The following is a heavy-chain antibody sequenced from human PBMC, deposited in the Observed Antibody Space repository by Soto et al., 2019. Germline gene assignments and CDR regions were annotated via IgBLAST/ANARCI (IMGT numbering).Heavy chain of an antibody. CDR3: AGEGEYCSGGSCYDY. Sequence: SQTLSLTCAVYGGSFSGYYWSWIRQPPGKGLEWIGEINHSGSTNYNPSLKSRVTISVDTSKNQFSLKLSSVTAADTAVYYCAGEGEYCSGGSCYDYWGQGTLVTVSS. CDR2: INHSGST. D-gene: IGHD2-15*01. J-gene: IGHJ4*02. V-gene: IGHV4-34*01. CDR1: GGSFSGYY.